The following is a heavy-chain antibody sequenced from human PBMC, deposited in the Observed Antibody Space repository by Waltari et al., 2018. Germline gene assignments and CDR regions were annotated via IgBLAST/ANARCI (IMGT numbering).Heavy chain of an antibody. Sequence: QVQLRESGPGLLKPSETPSLTCSVSGGSLSSYYWNWIRQPAGKGLEWIGRMYFTGIMDYNPSLQSRVTMSVDTSKNQFFLNLTSVTAADTAVYYCATDGLSRSLSHWGQGALVTVSS. J-gene: IGHJ4*02. CDR1: GGSLSSYY. CDR2: MYFTGIM. V-gene: IGHV4-4*07. CDR3: ATDGLSRSLSH. D-gene: IGHD6-19*01.